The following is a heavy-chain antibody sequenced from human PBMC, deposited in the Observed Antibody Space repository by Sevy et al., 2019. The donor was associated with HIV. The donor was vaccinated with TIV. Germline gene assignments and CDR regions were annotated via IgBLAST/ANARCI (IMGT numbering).Heavy chain of an antibody. J-gene: IGHJ5*02. V-gene: IGHV4-30-2*01. CDR3: ARVWAAAGTKWFDP. CDR1: GGSIRSGGYS. D-gene: IGHD6-13*01. CDR2: IYQSGGT. Sequence: SETLSLICAVSGGSIRSGGYSWTWIRQPPGKGLEWIGYIYQSGGTHYNSSLKSRVTISVDRSKNQSSLRLSSVTAADTAVYYCARVWAAAGTKWFDPWGQGILVTVSS.